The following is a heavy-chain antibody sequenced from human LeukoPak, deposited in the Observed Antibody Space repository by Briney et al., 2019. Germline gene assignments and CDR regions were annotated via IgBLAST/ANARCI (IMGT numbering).Heavy chain of an antibody. CDR2: IYYSGST. CDR3: AREGSSGWYEFWFDP. Sequence: SETLSLTCTVSGGSISSYYWSWIRQPPGKGLEWIGYIYYSGSTNYNPSLKSRVTISVDTSKNQFSLKLSSVTAADTAVYYCAREGSSGWYEFWFDPWGQGTLVTVSS. CDR1: GGSISSYY. D-gene: IGHD6-19*01. V-gene: IGHV4-59*08. J-gene: IGHJ5*02.